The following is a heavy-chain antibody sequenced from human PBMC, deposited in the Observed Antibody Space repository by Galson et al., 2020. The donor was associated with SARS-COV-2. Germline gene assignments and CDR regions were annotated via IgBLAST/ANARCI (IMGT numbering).Heavy chain of an antibody. Sequence: GESLKISCAASGFTFSSYGMHWVRQAPGKGLEWVAVISYDGSNKYYADSVKGRFTISRDNSKNTLYLQMNSLRAEDTAVYYCAKDEHSSGWYGWFDPWGQGTLVTVSS. J-gene: IGHJ5*02. CDR1: GFTFSSYG. CDR3: AKDEHSSGWYGWFDP. D-gene: IGHD6-19*01. V-gene: IGHV3-30*18. CDR2: ISYDGSNK.